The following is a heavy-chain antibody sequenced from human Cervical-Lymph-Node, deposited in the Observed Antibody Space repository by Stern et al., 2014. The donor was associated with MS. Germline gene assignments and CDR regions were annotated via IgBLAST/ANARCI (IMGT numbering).Heavy chain of an antibody. J-gene: IGHJ4*02. Sequence: VQLGQSGAEVKKPGESLKISCKGSGYSFTSYWIGWVRQMPGKGLEWLGIIYPGDSDTRYRPSFQGPVTISADKSISTAYLQWSSLKASDTAMYYCARQSTIFGVVIAFDYWGQGTLVTVSS. CDR3: ARQSTIFGVVIAFDY. D-gene: IGHD3-3*01. CDR1: GYSFTSYW. CDR2: IYPGDSDT. V-gene: IGHV5-51*01.